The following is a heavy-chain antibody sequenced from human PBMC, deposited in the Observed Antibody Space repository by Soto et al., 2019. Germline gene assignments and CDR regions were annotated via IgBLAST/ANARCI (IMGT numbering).Heavy chain of an antibody. CDR3: ARDYCRGGSRVPTLVY. V-gene: IGHV1-2*02. Sequence: ASVKGSCKASGYAFTGYYMHWVRQAPGQGLEWMGWINPNSGGTNYAQKFQGGVTMTRDTSISTAYMELSRLRSDDTAVYYCARDYCRGGSRVPTLVYCGQGTLV. D-gene: IGHD2-15*01. CDR1: GYAFTGYY. J-gene: IGHJ4*02. CDR2: INPNSGGT.